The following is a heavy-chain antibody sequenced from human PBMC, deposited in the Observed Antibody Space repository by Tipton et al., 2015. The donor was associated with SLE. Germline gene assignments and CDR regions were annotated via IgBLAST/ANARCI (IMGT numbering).Heavy chain of an antibody. CDR2: IHYSGSP. Sequence: TLSLTCTVSGDSISGHYWSWIRQSPGKGLEWIAYIHYSGSPSYNPSLESRVTILVDTSKNQFSLKLNSVTAADTAIYYCARTDSGGDLFVFDSWGQGSLVTVSS. CDR3: ARTDSGGDLFVFDS. V-gene: IGHV4-59*11. J-gene: IGHJ4*02. CDR1: GDSISGHY. D-gene: IGHD2-21*01.